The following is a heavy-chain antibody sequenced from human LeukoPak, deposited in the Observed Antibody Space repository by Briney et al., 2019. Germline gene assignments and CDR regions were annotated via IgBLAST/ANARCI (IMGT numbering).Heavy chain of an antibody. CDR2: ISYDGSNK. V-gene: IGHV3-30*18. D-gene: IGHD2-8*01. J-gene: IGHJ4*02. CDR1: AFSFNTYG. Sequence: GGSLRLSCATSAFSFNTYGMHWVRQAPGKGLEWVAVISYDGSNKYYADSVKGRFTISRDNSKNTLYLQMNSLRAEDTAVYYCAKDRGTNGVCLDYWGQGTLVTVSS. CDR3: AKDRGTNGVCLDY.